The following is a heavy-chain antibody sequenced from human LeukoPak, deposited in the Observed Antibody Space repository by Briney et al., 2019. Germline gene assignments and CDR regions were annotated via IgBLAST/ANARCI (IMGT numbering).Heavy chain of an antibody. J-gene: IGHJ4*02. CDR3: AKERGGITIFGVLHHDKFDS. CDR2: ISHDGSNK. CDR1: GITFSRFA. Sequence: GGSLRLSCAASGITFSRFAMHWVRQAPGKGLEWVAVISHDGSNKYYADSVKGRFTISRDNSKNTLFLQMNSLRAEDTAVYYCAKERGGITIFGVLHHDKFDSWGQGTLVTVSS. V-gene: IGHV3-30*18. D-gene: IGHD3-3*01.